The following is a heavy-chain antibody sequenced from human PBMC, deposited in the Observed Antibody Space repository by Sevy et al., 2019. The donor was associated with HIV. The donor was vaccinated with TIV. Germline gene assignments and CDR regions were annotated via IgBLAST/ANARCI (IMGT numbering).Heavy chain of an antibody. D-gene: IGHD3-16*01. CDR2: ISYDGSNK. V-gene: IGHV3-30*03. CDR1: GFTFSSYG. CDR3: ARHRGGVVDY. J-gene: IGHJ4*02. Sequence: GGSLRLSCAASGFTFSSYGMHWVRQAPGKGLEWVAVISYDGSNKYYADSVKGRFTISRDNAKNTLYLQMNSLRAEDTAVYYCARHRGGVVDYWGQGTLVTVSS.